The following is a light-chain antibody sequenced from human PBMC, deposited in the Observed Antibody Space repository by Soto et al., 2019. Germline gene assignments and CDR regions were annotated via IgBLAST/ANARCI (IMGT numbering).Light chain of an antibody. V-gene: IGKV1-9*01. CDR1: QGISSH. J-gene: IGKJ4*01. CDR2: AAS. Sequence: DIQLTQSPAFLSASLGDRVTISCRASQGISSHLAWYQQKPGKAPELLIYAASTWQSGVPSRFSGSGYGTEVPLPISSLQPEDFATYFCQHLNSYPRALSFGGGPKVEIK. CDR3: QHLNSYPRALS.